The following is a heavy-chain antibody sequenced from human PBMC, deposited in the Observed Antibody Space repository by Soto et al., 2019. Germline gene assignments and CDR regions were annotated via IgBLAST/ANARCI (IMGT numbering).Heavy chain of an antibody. CDR2: ISHSGSS. CDR1: GGSFSGYY. J-gene: IGHJ6*02. CDR3: ARDEHYFDKSGLVPYYYGMDV. D-gene: IGHD3-22*01. V-gene: IGHV4-34*01. Sequence: SETLSLTCGVYGGSFSGYYWSWIRQPPGKGLEWIGEISHSGSSNYNPSLESRVTISLDTSKNQFSLRLSSVTAADTAVYYCARDEHYFDKSGLVPYYYGMDVWGQGTTVTVSS.